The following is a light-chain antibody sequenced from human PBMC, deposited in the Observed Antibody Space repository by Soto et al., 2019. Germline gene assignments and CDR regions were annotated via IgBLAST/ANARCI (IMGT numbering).Light chain of an antibody. V-gene: IGKV3-20*01. CDR3: QQYGSSST. CDR2: GAS. CDR1: QSVRDSY. Sequence: DIVLMQSPGTLSVSAGERATLSCGASQSVRDSYLAWYQQKPGQAPRLLIYGASSRATGIPDRFSGSGSGTDFTLTISRLGPEDFAVYDCQQYGSSSTFGQGTKVDIK. J-gene: IGKJ1*01.